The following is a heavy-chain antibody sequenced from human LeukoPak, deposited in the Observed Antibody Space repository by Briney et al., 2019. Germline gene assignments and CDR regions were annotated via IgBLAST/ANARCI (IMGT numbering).Heavy chain of an antibody. CDR3: ARVGRYDYVWGSYRYYFDY. CDR1: GFTFDDYG. J-gene: IGHJ4*02. D-gene: IGHD3-16*02. V-gene: IGHV3-20*04. Sequence: GGSLRLSCAASGFTFDDYGMSWVRQAPGKGLEWVSGINWNGGSTGYADSVKGRFTISRDNAKNSLYLQMNSLRAEDTALYYCARVGRYDYVWGSYRYYFDYWGQGTLVTVSS. CDR2: INWNGGST.